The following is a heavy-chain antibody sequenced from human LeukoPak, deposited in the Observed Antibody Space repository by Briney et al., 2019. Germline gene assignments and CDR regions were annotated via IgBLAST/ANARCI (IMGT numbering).Heavy chain of an antibody. CDR3: ARAYRPTCYDFWSGHDAFDI. Sequence: SVKVSCKASGGTFSSYAISWVRQAPGQGLEWMGGIIPIFGTANYAQKFQGRVTITTDESTSTAYMELSSLRSEDTAVYYCARAYRPTCYDFWSGHDAFDIWGQGTMVTVSS. CDR1: GGTFSSYA. V-gene: IGHV1-69*05. J-gene: IGHJ3*02. CDR2: IIPIFGTA. D-gene: IGHD3-3*01.